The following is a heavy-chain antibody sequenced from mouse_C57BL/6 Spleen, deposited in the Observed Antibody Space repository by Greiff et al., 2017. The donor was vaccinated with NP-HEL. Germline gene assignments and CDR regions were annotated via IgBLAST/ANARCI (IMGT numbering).Heavy chain of an antibody. J-gene: IGHJ2*01. V-gene: IGHV1-69*01. Sequence: QVQLQQPGAELVMPGASVKLSCKASGYTFTSYWMHWVKQRPGQGLEWIGEIDHSDSYTNYNQKFKGKSTLTVDKSSSTAYMQLSSLTSEDSAVYYCARRTTVAYFDYWGQGTTLTVSS. CDR1: GYTFTSYW. CDR2: IDHSDSYT. CDR3: ARRTTVAYFDY. D-gene: IGHD1-1*01.